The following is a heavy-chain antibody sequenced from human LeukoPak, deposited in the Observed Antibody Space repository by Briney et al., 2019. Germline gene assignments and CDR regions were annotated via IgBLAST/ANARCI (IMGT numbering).Heavy chain of an antibody. CDR3: ARLANSYGSGNYDS. V-gene: IGHV4-4*02. Sequence: SETLSLTCAVSGASLSGNAWWSWVRQPPGKGLEWMGEISESGSTNYNSALKTRITMSVDTSKNHFSLKLTSVTAADAAVYYCARLANSYGSGNYDSWGQGTLVIVSS. J-gene: IGHJ5*02. CDR1: GASLSGNAW. D-gene: IGHD3-10*01. CDR2: ISESGST.